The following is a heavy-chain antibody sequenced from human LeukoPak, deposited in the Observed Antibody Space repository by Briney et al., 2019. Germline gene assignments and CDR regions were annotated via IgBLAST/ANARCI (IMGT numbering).Heavy chain of an antibody. CDR2: INHSGST. Sequence: PSETLSLTCAVYGGSFSGYYWSWIRQPPGKGLEWIGEINHSGSTNYNPSLKSRVTISVDTSKNQFSLKLSSVTAADTAVYYCARFYDRGTFDIWGQGTMVTVSS. J-gene: IGHJ3*02. D-gene: IGHD3-22*01. CDR1: GGSFSGYY. CDR3: ARFYDRGTFDI. V-gene: IGHV4-34*01.